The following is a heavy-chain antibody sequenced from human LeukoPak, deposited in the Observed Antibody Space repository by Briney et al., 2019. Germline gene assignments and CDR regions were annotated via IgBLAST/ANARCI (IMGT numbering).Heavy chain of an antibody. J-gene: IGHJ4*02. CDR1: GGSFSGYY. Sequence: PSETLSLTCAVYGGSFSGYYWSWIRQPPGKGVEWIGEINHSGSTNYNPSLKSRVTISVDTSKNQFSLKLSSVTAADTAVYYCARASDSSGWYAHWGQGTLATVSS. D-gene: IGHD6-19*01. V-gene: IGHV4-34*01. CDR2: INHSGST. CDR3: ARASDSSGWYAH.